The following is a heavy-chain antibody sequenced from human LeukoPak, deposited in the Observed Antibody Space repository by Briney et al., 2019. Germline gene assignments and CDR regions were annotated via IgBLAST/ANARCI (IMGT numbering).Heavy chain of an antibody. D-gene: IGHD3-3*01. CDR1: GFTFISYS. Sequence: PGGSLNLSCAASGFTFISYSMNWFRKAPGKGLKWASSISSSSSYIYYADSVKGRFTISRDNAKNSLYLQMNSLRAEDTAVYYCARDRVTGLRFLEWLSNDAFDIWGQGTMVTVSS. CDR3: ARDRVTGLRFLEWLSNDAFDI. V-gene: IGHV3-21*01. CDR2: ISSSSSYI. J-gene: IGHJ3*02.